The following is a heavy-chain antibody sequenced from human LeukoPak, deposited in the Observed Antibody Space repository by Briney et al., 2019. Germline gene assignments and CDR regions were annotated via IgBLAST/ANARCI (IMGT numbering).Heavy chain of an antibody. D-gene: IGHD3-10*01. CDR2: INESGST. J-gene: IGHJ6*03. CDR1: VESFSGFY. CDR3: ARGRGGVRGGGPYYDMDV. V-gene: IGHV4-34*01. Sequence: SETLSLTCAVYVESFSGFYWSWIRQPPGKGLEWIGEINESGSTNYNPSLKSRVTMSVDTSKNQFSLKLTSMTAADTAVYYCARGRGGVRGGGPYYDMDVWGRGTTVTVSS.